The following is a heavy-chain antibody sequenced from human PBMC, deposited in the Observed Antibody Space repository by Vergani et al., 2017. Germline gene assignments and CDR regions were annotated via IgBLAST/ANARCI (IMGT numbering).Heavy chain of an antibody. J-gene: IGHJ4*02. CDR2: IIPILGIA. D-gene: IGHD3-22*01. V-gene: IGHV1-69*02. CDR1: GGTFSSYT. Sequence: QVQLVQSGAEVKKPGSSVKVSCKASGGTFSSYTISWVRQAPGQGLEWMGRIIPILGIANYAQKFQGRVTITADKSTSTAYMELSSLRSEDTAVYYCARGPRDYYDSSGYLHWGQGTLVTVSS. CDR3: ARGPRDYYDSSGYLH.